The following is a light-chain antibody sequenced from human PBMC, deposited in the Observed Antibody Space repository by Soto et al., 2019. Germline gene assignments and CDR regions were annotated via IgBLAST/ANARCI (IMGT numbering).Light chain of an antibody. CDR2: GAS. V-gene: IGKV3-20*01. J-gene: IGKJ1*01. CDR1: QSVSSSY. Sequence: EIVLTQSPGTLSLSPGERATLSCRASQSVSSSYLAWYQQKPGQAPRLLTYGASSRATGIPDRFSGSGSGTDFTLTISRLEPEDFAVYYCQQYGNWPRTFGQGTKVEIK. CDR3: QQYGNWPRT.